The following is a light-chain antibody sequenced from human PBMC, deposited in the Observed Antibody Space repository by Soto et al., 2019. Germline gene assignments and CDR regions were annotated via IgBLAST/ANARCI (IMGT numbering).Light chain of an antibody. V-gene: IGKV2-30*01. CDR2: AVS. CDR1: QSLVYINGNTY. J-gene: IGKJ1*01. Sequence: EVVLTQSPLSLPVTLGQAASISCRSSQSLVYINGNTYLNWFHQRPGQSPRRLIYAVSKRDSGVPDRFSGSGSGTEFTLKISRVEAEDVGIYYCMQVTNWPRTFGQGTKVEI. CDR3: MQVTNWPRT.